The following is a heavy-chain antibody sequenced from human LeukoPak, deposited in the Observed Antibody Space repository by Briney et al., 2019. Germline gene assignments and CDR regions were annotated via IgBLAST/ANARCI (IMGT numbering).Heavy chain of an antibody. V-gene: IGHV3-30*01. CDR1: GFTFSSYA. CDR2: ISYDGSNK. D-gene: IGHD3-22*01. Sequence: PGGSLRLSCAASGFTFSSYAMHWVRQAPGKGLEWVAVISYDGSNKYYADSVKGRFTISRDNSKNTLYLQMNSLRAEDTAVYYCARGSGYYDSSGYYFGGFDYWGQGTLVTVSS. J-gene: IGHJ4*02. CDR3: ARGSGYYDSSGYYFGGFDY.